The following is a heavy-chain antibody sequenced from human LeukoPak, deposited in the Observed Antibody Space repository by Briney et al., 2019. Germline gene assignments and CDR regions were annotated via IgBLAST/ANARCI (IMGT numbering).Heavy chain of an antibody. Sequence: PGGSLRLSCAASGFTFSSYAMSWVRQAPGKGLEWDSAISGSGGSTYYADSVKGRFTISRDNSKNTLYLQMNSLRAEDTAVYYCAKEHGYSYGYSWDYWGQGTLVTVSS. CDR1: GFTFSSYA. J-gene: IGHJ4*02. CDR2: ISGSGGST. V-gene: IGHV3-23*01. D-gene: IGHD5-18*01. CDR3: AKEHGYSYGYSWDY.